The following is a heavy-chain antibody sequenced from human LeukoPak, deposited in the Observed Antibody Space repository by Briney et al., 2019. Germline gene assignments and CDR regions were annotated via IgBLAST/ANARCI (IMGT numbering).Heavy chain of an antibody. CDR1: GFTFSNYA. V-gene: IGHV3-30*03. CDR3: ASRFEWLSSFDY. CDR2: ISRDGSSE. J-gene: IGHJ4*02. Sequence: GGSLRLSCAASGFTFSNYAMHWVRQAPGKGLEWVALISRDGSSEYYGDSMKGRFTISRDNSRNTFYLQMNSLRAEDTAVYYCASRFEWLSSFDYWGQGTLVTVYS. D-gene: IGHD3-3*01.